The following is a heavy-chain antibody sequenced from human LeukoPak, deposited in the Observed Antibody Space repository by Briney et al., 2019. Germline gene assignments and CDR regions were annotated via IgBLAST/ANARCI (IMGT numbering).Heavy chain of an antibody. CDR3: ARVGPMIRGPFDY. CDR1: GGSISSGSYY. J-gene: IGHJ4*02. V-gene: IGHV4-39*01. D-gene: IGHD3-10*01. Sequence: SETLSLTCTVSGGSISSGSYYWGWIRQPPGKGLEWIGSIYYSGSTYYNPSLKSRVTISVDTSKNQFSLKLNSVTAADTAVYYCARVGPMIRGPFDYWGQGTLVTVSS. CDR2: IYYSGST.